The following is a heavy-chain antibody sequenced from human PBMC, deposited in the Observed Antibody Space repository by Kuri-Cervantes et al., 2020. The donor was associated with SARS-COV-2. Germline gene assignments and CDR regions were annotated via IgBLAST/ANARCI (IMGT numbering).Heavy chain of an antibody. CDR3: ARDPIYDYVWGSYRDDAFDI. CDR1: GFTFSSYS. D-gene: IGHD3-16*01. Sequence: ESLKISCAASGFTFSSYSMNWVRQAPGKGLEWVSSISSSSSYIYYADSVKGRFTISRDNAKNSLYLQMNSLRAEDTAVYYCARDPIYDYVWGSYRDDAFDIWGQGTMVTVSS. CDR2: ISSSSSYI. V-gene: IGHV3-21*01. J-gene: IGHJ3*02.